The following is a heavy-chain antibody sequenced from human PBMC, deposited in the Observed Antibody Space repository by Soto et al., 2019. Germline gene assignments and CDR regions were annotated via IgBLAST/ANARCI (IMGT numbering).Heavy chain of an antibody. V-gene: IGHV4-34*01. CDR3: VSYPVARPYLSYYYHGMDV. D-gene: IGHD6-6*01. CDR1: GGSFSGYY. CDR2: INDSGNT. Sequence: PSETLSLTCAVYGGSFSGYYWNWIRRPPGKGLEWIGEINDSGNTNYNPSLKSRVTISEDTSKKQFSLKVNSVTAADTAVYYCVSYPVARPYLSYYYHGMDVWGQGTTVTVSS. J-gene: IGHJ6*02.